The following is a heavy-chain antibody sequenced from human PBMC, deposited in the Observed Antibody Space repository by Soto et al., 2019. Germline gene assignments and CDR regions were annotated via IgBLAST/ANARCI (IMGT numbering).Heavy chain of an antibody. V-gene: IGHV1-24*01. Sequence: ASVNVSCKVSGYTLTELSMHWVRQAPGKGLEWMGGFDPEDGETIYAQKFQGRVTMTEDTSTDTAYMELSSLRSEDTAVYYFATVVPYDILPTSGYHMDVWGKGTTVTVSS. CDR2: FDPEDGET. CDR1: GYTLTELS. J-gene: IGHJ6*03. CDR3: ATVVPYDILPTSGYHMDV. D-gene: IGHD3-9*01.